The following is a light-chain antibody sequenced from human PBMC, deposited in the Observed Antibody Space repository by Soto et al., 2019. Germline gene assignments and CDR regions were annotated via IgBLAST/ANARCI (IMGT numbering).Light chain of an antibody. CDR1: KNDIGVYDF. CDR3: KSYAGSNTYV. CDR2: EVV. Sequence: QPPSASGSPGQSVTISCTGTKNDIGVYDFVSWYQHHPGKAPRLIIYEVVQRPSGVPDRFSGSKSGNTASLTVSGLQAADEADYFCKSYAGSNTYVFGSGTKV. J-gene: IGLJ1*01. V-gene: IGLV2-8*01.